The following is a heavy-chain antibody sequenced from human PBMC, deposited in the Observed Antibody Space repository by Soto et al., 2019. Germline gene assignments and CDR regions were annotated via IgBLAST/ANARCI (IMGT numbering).Heavy chain of an antibody. CDR2: IYCDDDK. CDR3: AHRVGLHGNWNGGYFDF. D-gene: IGHD1-1*01. V-gene: IGHV2-5*02. Sequence: QIPFKESGPTRVRPTQTLTLTCTFSGFSLSTSGVGVGWIRQPPGKALERLALIYCDDDKRYSPSLKSRLTITKDTSNNQVILTMTNMDPVDTATYYCAHRVGLHGNWNGGYFDFWGQGALVTVAS. CDR1: GFSLSTSGVG. J-gene: IGHJ4*02.